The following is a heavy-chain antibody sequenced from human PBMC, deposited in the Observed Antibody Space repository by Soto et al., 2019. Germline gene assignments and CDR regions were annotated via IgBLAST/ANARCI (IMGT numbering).Heavy chain of an antibody. CDR3: SKDWCSSFSCSCEGYFDF. CDR2: IIPVFGNA. J-gene: IGHJ4*02. CDR1: GGSFSNYL. V-gene: IGHV1-69*01. D-gene: IGHD2-2*01. Sequence: QGQLVQSGAEVKKPGSAVKVSCQASGGSFSNYLISWVRQAPGQGLEWLGGIIPVFGNAQYAQKFQGRVSITSDESTTTAYMELSGLASEDTALYYCSKDWCSSFSCSCEGYFDFWGQGTLVTVSS.